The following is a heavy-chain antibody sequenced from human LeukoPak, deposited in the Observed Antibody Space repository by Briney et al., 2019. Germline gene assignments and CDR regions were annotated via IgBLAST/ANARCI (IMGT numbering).Heavy chain of an antibody. J-gene: IGHJ5*02. Sequence: PSETLSLTCAVYGGSFSGYYWSWTRQPPGKGLEWIGEINHSGSTNYNPSLKSRVTISVDTSKNQFSLKLSSVTAADTAVYYCARGGRRNYGDYEVWFDPWGQGTLVTVSS. CDR3: ARGGRRNYGDYEVWFDP. CDR2: INHSGST. V-gene: IGHV4-34*01. CDR1: GGSFSGYY. D-gene: IGHD4-17*01.